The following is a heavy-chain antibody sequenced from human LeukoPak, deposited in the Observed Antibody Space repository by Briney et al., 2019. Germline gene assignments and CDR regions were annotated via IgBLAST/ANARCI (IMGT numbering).Heavy chain of an antibody. D-gene: IGHD3-22*01. CDR1: GYTFTCYY. Sequence: GASVKVSCKASGYTFTCYYMHWVRQAPGQGLEWMGWINPNSGGTNYAQKFQGRVTMTRDTSISTAYMELSRLRSDDTAVYYCARDPSVTMIVVVTYYFDYWGQGTLVTVSS. CDR3: ARDPSVTMIVVVTYYFDY. J-gene: IGHJ4*02. V-gene: IGHV1-2*02. CDR2: INPNSGGT.